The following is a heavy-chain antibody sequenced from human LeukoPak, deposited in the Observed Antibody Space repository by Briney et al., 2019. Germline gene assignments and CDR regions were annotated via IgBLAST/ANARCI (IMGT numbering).Heavy chain of an antibody. Sequence: PSETLSLSCSVSGDSVSSLHSYWTWIRQPPGKGLEWIGYISYSGNTNYNPSLKSRVTISVDTSENYFSLRLTSVTAADTAVYYCARATTHYYYGMDVWGQGTTVTVSS. CDR1: GDSVSSLHSY. J-gene: IGHJ6*02. D-gene: IGHD1-7*01. V-gene: IGHV4-61*03. CDR3: ARATTHYYYGMDV. CDR2: ISYSGNT.